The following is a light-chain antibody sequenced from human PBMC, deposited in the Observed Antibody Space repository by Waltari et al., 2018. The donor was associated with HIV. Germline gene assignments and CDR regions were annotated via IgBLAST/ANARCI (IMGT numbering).Light chain of an antibody. Sequence: QSALTQPASVAGSPGQSITSSCHGTSSNVGSDDLVSRYQQHPGEAPKLIIYEVTKRPSGVSNRFSGSKSGNTASLTISGLQAEDEADYYCCSCPRSGIRYVFGTGTKVTVL. CDR1: SSNVGSDDL. CDR3: CSCPRSGIRYV. CDR2: EVT. J-gene: IGLJ1*01. V-gene: IGLV2-23*02.